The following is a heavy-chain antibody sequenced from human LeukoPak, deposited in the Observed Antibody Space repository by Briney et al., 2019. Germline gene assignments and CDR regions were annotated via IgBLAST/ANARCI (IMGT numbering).Heavy chain of an antibody. V-gene: IGHV3-33*01. Sequence: PGGSLRLSCAASGFTFSYYGMHWVRQAPGKGLEWVAVIWYDGSNKYYADSVKGRFTISRHNSKNTLYLQMNSLRAEDTAVYYCARVHFSSSPYFDYWGQGTLVTVSS. CDR2: IWYDGSNK. CDR3: ARVHFSSSPYFDY. D-gene: IGHD6-6*01. J-gene: IGHJ4*02. CDR1: GFTFSYYG.